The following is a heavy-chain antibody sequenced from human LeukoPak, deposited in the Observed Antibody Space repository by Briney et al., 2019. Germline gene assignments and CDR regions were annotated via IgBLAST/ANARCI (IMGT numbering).Heavy chain of an antibody. V-gene: IGHV1-69*13. CDR1: GGTFSSYA. CDR2: IIPIFGTA. D-gene: IGHD5-24*01. Sequence: SVKVSCKASGGTFSSYAISWVRQAPGQGLEWMGGIIPIFGTANYAQKFQGRVTITADESTSTAYMELSSLRSEDTAVYYCARLDGYNPTDPDYWGQGTLVTVSS. CDR3: ARLDGYNPTDPDY. J-gene: IGHJ4*02.